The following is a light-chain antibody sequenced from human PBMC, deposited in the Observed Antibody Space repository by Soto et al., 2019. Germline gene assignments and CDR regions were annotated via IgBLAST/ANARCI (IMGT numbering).Light chain of an antibody. J-gene: IGLJ1*01. CDR2: GNT. Sequence: QSVLTQPPSVSGAPGQRVTISCTGSSSNIGAGYDVQWYQQLPGAAPRLLIFGNTNRPSGVPDRFSGSRSGTSASLAISGLQPEDEADYYCTSFTTSDTFVFGSGTKLTVL. CDR1: SSNIGAGYD. V-gene: IGLV1-40*01. CDR3: TSFTTSDTFV.